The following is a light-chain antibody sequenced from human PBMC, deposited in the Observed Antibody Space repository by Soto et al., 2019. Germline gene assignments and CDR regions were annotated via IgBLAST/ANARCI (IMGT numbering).Light chain of an antibody. V-gene: IGLV2-14*03. Sequence: QSALTQPASVSGSPGQSITISCTGTSSDVGGYNCVSWFQHHPGKAPKLIIYDVSNRPSGVSNRFSGSKSGSTASLTISGLQAEDEADYYCNSYTSTSTWVFGGGTKVTVL. CDR1: SSDVGGYNC. CDR3: NSYTSTSTWV. CDR2: DVS. J-gene: IGLJ3*02.